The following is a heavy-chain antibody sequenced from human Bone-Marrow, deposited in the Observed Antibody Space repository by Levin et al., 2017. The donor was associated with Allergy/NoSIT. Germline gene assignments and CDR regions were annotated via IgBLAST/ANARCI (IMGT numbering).Heavy chain of an antibody. CDR2: ISSGSSTI. V-gene: IGHV3-48*01. CDR3: ATCGLWGLRYFDS. Sequence: GGSLRLSCAVSGFTFRNYSMNWVRQAPGKGLEWVSYISSGSSTIYYAGSVKGRFTISRDYAKNSLYLQMNSLRAEDTAVYYCATCGLWGLRYFDSWGQGTLVTVSS. D-gene: IGHD1-26*01. CDR1: GFTFRNYS. J-gene: IGHJ4*02.